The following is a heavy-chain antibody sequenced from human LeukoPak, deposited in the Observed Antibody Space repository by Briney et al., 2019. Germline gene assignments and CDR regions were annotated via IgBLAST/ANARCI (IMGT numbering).Heavy chain of an antibody. Sequence: GGSLRLSCASSGFTVSSNYMSWVRQAPGTGLEGVSVIYSGCCTYYADSVKGRFTICRDNSKNRLYLQMHSLRAGDTAVYYCARDNSAEYGSVSSVRDYWGQGTLVTASS. J-gene: IGHJ4*02. CDR3: ARDNSAEYGSVSSVRDY. CDR2: IYSGCCT. V-gene: IGHV3-66*01. CDR1: GFTVSSNY. D-gene: IGHD3-10*01.